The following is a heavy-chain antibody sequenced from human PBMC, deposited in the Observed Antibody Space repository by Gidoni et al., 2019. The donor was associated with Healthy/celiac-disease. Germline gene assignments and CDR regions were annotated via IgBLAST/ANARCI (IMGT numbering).Heavy chain of an antibody. CDR1: GGSISRGASY. D-gene: IGHD3-22*01. J-gene: IGHJ6*02. CDR3: ARDRKYYYDSSGYFYYYGMDV. V-gene: IGHV4-30-4*01. CDR2: IYYSGST. Sequence: QVQLQESGPGLVKPSQTLSLPCTVSGGSISRGASYWSWIRQPPGKGLEWIGYIYYSGSTYYNPSLKSRVTISVDTSKNQFSLKLSSVTAADTAVYYCARDRKYYYDSSGYFYYYGMDVWGQGTTVTVSS.